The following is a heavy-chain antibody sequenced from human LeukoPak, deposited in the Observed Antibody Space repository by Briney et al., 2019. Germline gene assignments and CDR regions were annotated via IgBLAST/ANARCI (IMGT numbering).Heavy chain of an antibody. CDR1: RDSISRGSYY. CDR2: IYYSGST. J-gene: IGHJ5*02. D-gene: IGHD4-17*01. Sequence: SETLSLTCTVSRDSISRGSYYWGWIRQPPGKGLEWIGTIYYSGSTYYNPPLKSRVTISVDTAKNYFSLSLRSVTAADTALYYCARQDYVSSYFDPWGQGTLVTVSS. V-gene: IGHV4-39*01. CDR3: ARQDYVSSYFDP.